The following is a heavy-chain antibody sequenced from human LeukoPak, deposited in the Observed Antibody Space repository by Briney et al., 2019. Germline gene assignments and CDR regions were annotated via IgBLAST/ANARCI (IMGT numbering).Heavy chain of an antibody. D-gene: IGHD2-21*02. V-gene: IGHV3-21*01. J-gene: IGHJ4*02. CDR1: GFTFSSYS. CDR3: ARDYCGGDCFPDY. Sequence: GGSLRLSCAASGFTFSSYSMNWVRQAPGKGLEWVSSISSSSSYIYYADSVKGRFTISRDNAKNSLYLQMNSLRAEDTAVYYCARDYCGGDCFPDYWGQGTLVTVSS. CDR2: ISSSSSYI.